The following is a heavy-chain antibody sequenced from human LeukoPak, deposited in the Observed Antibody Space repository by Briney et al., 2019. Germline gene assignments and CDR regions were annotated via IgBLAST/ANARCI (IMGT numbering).Heavy chain of an antibody. CDR2: IYYSGST. Sequence: SETLSLTCTVSGGSISSYYWSWIRQPPGKGLEWIGYIYYSGSTNYNPSLKSRVTISLDTSKNQFSLKLSSVTAADTAVYYCAREGLTDAFDIWGQGTMVTVSS. V-gene: IGHV4-59*01. D-gene: IGHD3/OR15-3a*01. CDR3: AREGLTDAFDI. CDR1: GGSISSYY. J-gene: IGHJ3*02.